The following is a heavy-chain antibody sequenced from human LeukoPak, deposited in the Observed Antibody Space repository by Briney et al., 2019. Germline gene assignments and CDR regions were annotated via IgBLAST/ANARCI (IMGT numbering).Heavy chain of an antibody. Sequence: PGGSLRLSCAASGFTFSSYAMSWVRQAPGQGLEWVSAISGSGGSTYYADSVKGRFTISRDNSKNTLYLQMNNLRAEDTAVYYCAKDPVADVAAADDFDYWGQGTLVTVSS. V-gene: IGHV3-23*01. D-gene: IGHD6-13*01. CDR3: AKDPVADVAAADDFDY. CDR1: GFTFSSYA. J-gene: IGHJ4*02. CDR2: ISGSGGST.